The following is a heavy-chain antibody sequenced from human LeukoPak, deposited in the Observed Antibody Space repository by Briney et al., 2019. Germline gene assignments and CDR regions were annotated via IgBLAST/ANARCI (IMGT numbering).Heavy chain of an antibody. V-gene: IGHV3-30*03. Sequence: GGSLRLSCAASGFTFSNHGMHWVRQAPGKGLEWVALISYDGSNKKYADSVKGRFTISRDDSKNTLYLQTNSLRVEDTALYYCARLKAVAGNQYYFDYWGLGTLVTVSS. D-gene: IGHD6-19*01. CDR3: ARLKAVAGNQYYFDY. CDR2: ISYDGSNK. CDR1: GFTFSNHG. J-gene: IGHJ4*02.